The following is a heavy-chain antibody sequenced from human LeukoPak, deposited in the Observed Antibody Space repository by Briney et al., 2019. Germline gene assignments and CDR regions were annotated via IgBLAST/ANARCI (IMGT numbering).Heavy chain of an antibody. CDR1: GGSFSGYY. J-gene: IGHJ5*02. Sequence: PSETLSLTCAVYGGSFSGYYWSWIRQPPGKGLEWIGEVNHSGSTNYNPSLKSRVTISVDTSKNQFSLKLSSVTAADTAVYYCARGYCSGGSCSGWFDPWGQGTLVTVSS. CDR3: ARGYCSGGSCSGWFDP. D-gene: IGHD2-15*01. CDR2: VNHSGST. V-gene: IGHV4-34*01.